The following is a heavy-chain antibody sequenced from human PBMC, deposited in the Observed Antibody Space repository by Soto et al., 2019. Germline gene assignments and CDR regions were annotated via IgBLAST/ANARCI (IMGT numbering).Heavy chain of an antibody. Sequence: QEQLVQSGAEVKKPGSSVKVSCKASGGTFSSYVITWVRQAPGQGLEWMGGIIPMFGTGNYAQKFQGRITITADDSTSTAYMELSSLRSEDTAIYYCARSMAAAGSFDSRGQGTLVTVSS. CDR1: GGTFSSYV. CDR3: ARSMAAAGSFDS. V-gene: IGHV1-69*01. J-gene: IGHJ4*02. D-gene: IGHD6-13*01. CDR2: IIPMFGTG.